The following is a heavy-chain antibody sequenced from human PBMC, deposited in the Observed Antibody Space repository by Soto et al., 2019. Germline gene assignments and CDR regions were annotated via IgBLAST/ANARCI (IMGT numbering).Heavy chain of an antibody. D-gene: IGHD3-10*01. Sequence: EVRLVESGGGLVQPGGSLRLSCAASGFAFSDYSINWVRQAPGKGLEWVSFISSSSSTIYYADSVKGRFAISRDNAKNSLYLQMNSLRDEDTAVYFCARDRRIITVGVFDYWGQGTLVTVSS. J-gene: IGHJ4*02. V-gene: IGHV3-48*02. CDR2: ISSSSSTI. CDR3: ARDRRIITVGVFDY. CDR1: GFAFSDYS.